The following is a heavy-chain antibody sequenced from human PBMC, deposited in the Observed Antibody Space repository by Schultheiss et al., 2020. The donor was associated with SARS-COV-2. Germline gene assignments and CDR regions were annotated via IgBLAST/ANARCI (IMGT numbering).Heavy chain of an antibody. CDR3: ASQDVGATDDAFDI. V-gene: IGHV4-61*05. CDR1: AGSISSSSYY. Sequence: SETLSLTCTVSAGSISSSSYYWGWIRQPPGKGLEWIGYIYYSGSTNYNPSLKSRVTMSVDTSRKHFSLNMRSLTAADTAVCHCASQDVGATDDAFDIWGQGTMVTVSS. D-gene: IGHD1-26*01. CDR2: IYYSGST. J-gene: IGHJ3*02.